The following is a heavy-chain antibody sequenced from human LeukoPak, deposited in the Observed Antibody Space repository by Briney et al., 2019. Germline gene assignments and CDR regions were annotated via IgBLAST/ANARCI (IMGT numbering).Heavy chain of an antibody. CDR3: ATSYDILTGYYL. CDR1: GYTFTSYG. D-gene: IGHD3-9*01. J-gene: IGHJ5*02. Sequence: SVKVSCKASGYTFTSYGISWVRQAPGQGLEWMGGIIPIFGTANYAQKFQGRVTITADESTSTAYMELSSLRSEDTAVYYCATSYDILTGYYLWGQGTLVTVSS. V-gene: IGHV1-69*13. CDR2: IIPIFGTA.